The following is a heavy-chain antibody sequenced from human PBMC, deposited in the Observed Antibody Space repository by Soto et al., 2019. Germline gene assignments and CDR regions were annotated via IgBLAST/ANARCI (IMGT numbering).Heavy chain of an antibody. CDR1: GYTFITYD. Sequence: GASVKVSCKASGYTFITYDINWVRQATGQGLEWVGWMYPNNGNTGYAQKFQGRVTMTRNTPISTAYMELSSLTSEDTAVYYCAKMDYRGSRASPNWFDPWGQGTLVTVSS. D-gene: IGHD2-15*01. CDR3: AKMDYRGSRASPNWFDP. V-gene: IGHV1-8*01. CDR2: MYPNNGNT. J-gene: IGHJ5*02.